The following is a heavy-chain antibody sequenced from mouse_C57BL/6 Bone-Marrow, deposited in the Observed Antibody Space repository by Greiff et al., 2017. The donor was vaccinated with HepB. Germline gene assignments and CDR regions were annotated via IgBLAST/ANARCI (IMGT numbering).Heavy chain of an antibody. CDR3: ALGYGGSYGGYLDV. CDR1: GYAFSSSW. J-gene: IGHJ1*03. V-gene: IGHV1-82*01. CDR2: IYPGDGDT. Sequence: VQLQESGPELVKPGASVKISCKASGYAFSSSWMNWVKQRPGKGLEWIGRIYPGDGDTNYNGKFKGKATLTADKSSSAGYMQLRSLTAEDSAVYFCALGYGGSYGGYLDVCGTVTTVTVSS. D-gene: IGHD1-1*02.